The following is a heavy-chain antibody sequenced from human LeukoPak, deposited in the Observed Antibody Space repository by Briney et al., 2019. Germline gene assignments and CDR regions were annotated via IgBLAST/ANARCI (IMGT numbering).Heavy chain of an antibody. D-gene: IGHD4/OR15-4a*01. V-gene: IGHV3-23*01. CDR1: GFTFSTYA. Sequence: HPGGSLRLSCAASGFTFSTYAMNWVRQSPGKGLEWVSFISAGGQSTSYADSVKGRFTISRDNSNNTVYLQMNSLRAEDTAVYYCARRAGAYSHPYDYWGQGTLVTVSS. CDR2: ISAGGQST. CDR3: ARRAGAYSHPYDY. J-gene: IGHJ4*02.